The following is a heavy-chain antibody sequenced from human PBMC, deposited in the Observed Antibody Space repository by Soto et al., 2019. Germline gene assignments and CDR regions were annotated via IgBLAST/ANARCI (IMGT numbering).Heavy chain of an antibody. CDR3: ARGGFGSIAARGDYYYYMDV. CDR2: ISYDGSNK. D-gene: IGHD6-6*01. J-gene: IGHJ6*03. Sequence: PGGSLRLSCAASGFTFSSYGMHWVRQAPGKGLEWVAVISYDGSNKYYADSVKGRFTISRDNSKNTLYLQMNSLRSEDTAVYYCARGGFGSIAARGDYYYYMDVWGKGTTVTVSS. CDR1: GFTFSSYG. V-gene: IGHV3-30*03.